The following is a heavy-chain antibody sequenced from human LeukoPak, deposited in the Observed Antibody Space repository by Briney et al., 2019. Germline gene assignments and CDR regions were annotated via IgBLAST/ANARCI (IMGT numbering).Heavy chain of an antibody. D-gene: IGHD3-10*01. J-gene: IGHJ2*01. CDR3: ARAFAGAPFDL. Sequence: GGSLRLSCAASGFTLSAYSIHWVRQAPGKGLEWAAVVSSIGRQEYYADSVKGRFTISGDDSKNTLYLQMTSLTVEDTGLYYCARAFAGAPFDLWGRGTLVTVSS. CDR1: GFTLSAYS. V-gene: IGHV3-30*04. CDR2: VSSIGRQE.